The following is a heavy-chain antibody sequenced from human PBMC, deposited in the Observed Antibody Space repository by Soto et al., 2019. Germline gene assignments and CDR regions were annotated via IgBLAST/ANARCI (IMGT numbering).Heavy chain of an antibody. Sequence: ASVKVSCKASGYTFTSTYLTWVRQAPGRGLEWVGWISPDYGNTNYAQKLQGRVTMTTDTSTNTIYLELRSLRPDDTAVYYCTRGGGAHYRFDPWGQGTLVTVSS. CDR1: GYTFTSTY. J-gene: IGHJ5*02. CDR2: ISPDYGNT. D-gene: IGHD1-26*01. V-gene: IGHV1-18*01. CDR3: TRGGGAHYRFDP.